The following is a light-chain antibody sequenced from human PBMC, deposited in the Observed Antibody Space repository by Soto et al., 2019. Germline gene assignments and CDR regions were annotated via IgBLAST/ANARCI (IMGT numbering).Light chain of an antibody. V-gene: IGKV3-11*01. Sequence: FVLTQSPATLSLSPGERATLSCRASWNVGSSLAWHQQKPGQAPRLLMYDASKRPTGIPARFSGSGSGTDFTLTISSLEAEDFAVYYCQNGRTFCQGTRLEIK. J-gene: IGKJ2*01. CDR1: WNVGSS. CDR2: DAS. CDR3: QNGRT.